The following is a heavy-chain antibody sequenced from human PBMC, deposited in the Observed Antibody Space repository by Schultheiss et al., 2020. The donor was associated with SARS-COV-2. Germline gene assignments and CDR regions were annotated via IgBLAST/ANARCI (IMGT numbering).Heavy chain of an antibody. Sequence: SETLSLTCTVSGGSISSGGYYWSWIRQHPGKGLEWIGYIYYSGSTYYNPSLKSRVTISVDTSKNQFSLKLNSVTAADTAVYYCARVDSSGYYVSDYWGQGTLVTVSS. J-gene: IGHJ4*02. CDR3: ARVDSSGYYVSDY. D-gene: IGHD3-22*01. CDR1: GGSISSGGYY. CDR2: IYYSGST. V-gene: IGHV4-31*03.